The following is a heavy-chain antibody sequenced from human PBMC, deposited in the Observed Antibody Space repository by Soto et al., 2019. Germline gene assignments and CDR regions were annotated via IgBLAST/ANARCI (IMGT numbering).Heavy chain of an antibody. V-gene: IGHV3-33*01. J-gene: IGHJ4*02. CDR2: IWYDGSHK. D-gene: IGHD1-26*01. CDR1: GFTFSTYG. CDR3: ARAVGPFDY. Sequence: QVQLVESGGGVVQPGRSLRLSCAASGFTFSTYGMHWVRQAPGPGLEWVAVIWYDGSHKDYADSVKGRFTISRDNSKNTLYLQMNSLRVEDTGVYYCARAVGPFDYWGQGTLVAVSS.